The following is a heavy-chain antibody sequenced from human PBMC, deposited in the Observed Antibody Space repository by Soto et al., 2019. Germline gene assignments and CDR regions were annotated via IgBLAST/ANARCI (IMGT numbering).Heavy chain of an antibody. CDR2: ISTSGTTI. J-gene: IGHJ4*02. D-gene: IGHD2-21*02. CDR3: ARTPTPYCGGDCYADY. CDR1: GFTFSAYS. V-gene: IGHV3-48*01. Sequence: GGSLRLSCAASGFTFSAYSMNWVRQAPGKGLEWVSYISTSGTTISYTDSVRGRFTISRDNAKNSLYLQMDGLRGEDTAVYYCARTPTPYCGGDCYADYWGQGTLVTVSS.